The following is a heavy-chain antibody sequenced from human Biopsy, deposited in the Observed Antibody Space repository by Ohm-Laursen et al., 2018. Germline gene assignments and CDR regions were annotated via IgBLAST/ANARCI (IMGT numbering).Heavy chain of an antibody. D-gene: IGHD2/OR15-2a*01. CDR3: ARATNSTGWPYYYFYGMDV. CDR2: ISNRGST. Sequence: PGTLSLTCTVSGDSISSDYWSWIRQPPRKGLEWMGYISNRGSTNYNPSLRGRVTISVDTSKNQFSLRLNSVTAADTAVYYCARATNSTGWPYYYFYGMDVWGQGATVTVSS. J-gene: IGHJ6*02. V-gene: IGHV4-59*01. CDR1: GDSISSDY.